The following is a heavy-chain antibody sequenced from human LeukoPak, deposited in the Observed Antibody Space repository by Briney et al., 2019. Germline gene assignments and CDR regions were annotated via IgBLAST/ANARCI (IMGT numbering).Heavy chain of an antibody. CDR1: GGSISRGGYH. CDR3: ARTIRAPAHFDY. Sequence: SETLSLTCTVSGGSISRGGYHWSWIRQQPGKGLEWIGYIYYSGSTYYNPSLKSRVTISVDTSKNQFSLELSSVTAADTAVYYCARTIRAPAHFDYWGQGTLVTVSS. D-gene: IGHD5-24*01. V-gene: IGHV4-31*03. J-gene: IGHJ4*02. CDR2: IYYSGST.